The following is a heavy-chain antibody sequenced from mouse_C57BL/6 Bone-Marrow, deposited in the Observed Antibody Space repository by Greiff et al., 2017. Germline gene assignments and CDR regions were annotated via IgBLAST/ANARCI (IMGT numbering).Heavy chain of an antibody. D-gene: IGHD2-5*01. Sequence: LVESGAELMKPGASVKLSCKATGYTFTGYWIEWVKQRPGHGLEWIGEILPGSGSTNYNEKFKGKATFTADISSNTAYMQLSSLTTEDSDIYYCASLSYYSNPDYYAMDYWGQGTSVTVSS. J-gene: IGHJ4*01. CDR1: GYTFTGYW. CDR3: ASLSYYSNPDYYAMDY. CDR2: ILPGSGST. V-gene: IGHV1-9*01.